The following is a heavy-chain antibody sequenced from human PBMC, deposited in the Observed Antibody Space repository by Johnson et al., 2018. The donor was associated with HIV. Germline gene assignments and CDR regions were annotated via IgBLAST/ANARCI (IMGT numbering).Heavy chain of an antibody. CDR3: AKETAYYYGSGSYYIDAFDI. CDR2: ISYDGSNK. V-gene: IGHV3-30-3*01. J-gene: IGHJ3*02. Sequence: QMLLVESGGGVVRPGRSLRLSCAASGFTFSSYAMHWVRQAPGKGLEWVAVISYDGSNKYYADSVKGRFTISRDNSKNTLYLQMNSLRAEDTAVYYCAKETAYYYGSGSYYIDAFDIWGQGTMVTVS. CDR1: GFTFSSYA. D-gene: IGHD3-10*01.